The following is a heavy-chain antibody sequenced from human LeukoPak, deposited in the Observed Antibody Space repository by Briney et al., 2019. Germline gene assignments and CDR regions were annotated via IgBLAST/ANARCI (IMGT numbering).Heavy chain of an antibody. J-gene: IGHJ4*02. V-gene: IGHV1-2*02. D-gene: IGHD4-17*01. Sequence: ASVKVSCKASGYTFTAYYLHWVRQAPGQGLEWMGWLDPNSGGTNYAQKFQGRVTMTRDTSISTAYMELSRLRSDDTAVYYCARVLTTVNPLVDYWGQGTLVTVSS. CDR3: ARVLTTVNPLVDY. CDR2: LDPNSGGT. CDR1: GYTFTAYY.